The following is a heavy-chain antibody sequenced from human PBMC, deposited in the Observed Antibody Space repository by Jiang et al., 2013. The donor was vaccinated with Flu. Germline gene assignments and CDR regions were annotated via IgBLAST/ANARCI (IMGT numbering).Heavy chain of an antibody. CDR3: ARVNWGPENSFDY. V-gene: IGHV6-1*01. Sequence: SQTLSLTCAISEDSVSSNSATWSWIRQSPSRGLEWLGRTYYRSKWYTDYAVSVKSRITINPDTSKNQFSLQLNSVTPEDTAVYYCARVNWGPENSFDYWGQGTLVTVSS. D-gene: IGHD7-27*01. CDR1: EDSVSSNSAT. CDR2: TYYRSKWYT. J-gene: IGHJ4*02.